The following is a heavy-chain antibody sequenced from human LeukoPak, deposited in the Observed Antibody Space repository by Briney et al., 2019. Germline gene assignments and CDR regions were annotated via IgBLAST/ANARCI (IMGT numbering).Heavy chain of an antibody. CDR1: GFTFSSHW. CDR2: IKSDGSRT. D-gene: IGHD4-17*01. Sequence: GGSLRLSCAASGFTFSSHWMHWVSQASGKGLVWVSRIKSDGSRTTYADSVKGRFTISRDNAKNTLYLQMNSLRAEDTAVYYCAREDYNDSGWYFDLWGRGTLVTVSS. J-gene: IGHJ2*01. V-gene: IGHV3-74*01. CDR3: AREDYNDSGWYFDL.